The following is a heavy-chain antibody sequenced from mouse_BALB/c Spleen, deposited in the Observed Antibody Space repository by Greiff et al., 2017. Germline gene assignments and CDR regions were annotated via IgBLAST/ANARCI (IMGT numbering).Heavy chain of an antibody. CDR2: INSNGGST. CDR1: GFTFSSYG. Sequence: EVQGVESGGGLVQPGGSLKLSCAASGFTFSSYGMSWVRQTPDKRLELVATINSNGGSTYYPDSVKGRFTISRDNAKNTLYLQMSSMKSEDTAMYCCARDLHYDGSSSLDYWGQGTTLTGSA. D-gene: IGHD1-1*01. J-gene: IGHJ2*01. CDR3: ARDLHYDGSSSLDY. V-gene: IGHV5-6-3*01.